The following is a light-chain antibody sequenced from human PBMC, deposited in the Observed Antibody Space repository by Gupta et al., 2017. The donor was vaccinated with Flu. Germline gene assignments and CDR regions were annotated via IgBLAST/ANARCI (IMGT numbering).Light chain of an antibody. CDR3: QQDYSTPLT. V-gene: IGKV4-1*01. J-gene: IGKJ4*01. Sequence: DIMMTQSPDSLAVSLGERATINCKSSQSVLYSSNNKNYLAWYQQKPGQPPKVLIYWASTRESGVPDRFSGSESGTDFTLTISSLQAEDVAVYYCQQDYSTPLTFGGGTKVEIK. CDR1: QSVLYSSNNKNY. CDR2: WAS.